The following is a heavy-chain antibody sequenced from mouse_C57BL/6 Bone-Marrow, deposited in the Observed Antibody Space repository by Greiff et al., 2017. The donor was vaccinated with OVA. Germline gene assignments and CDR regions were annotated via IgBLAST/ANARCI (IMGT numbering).Heavy chain of an antibody. Sequence: QVQLQQSGAELVRPGSSVKLSCKASGYTFTSYWMHWVKQRPIQGLEWIGNIDPSDSETHYNQKFKDKATLTVDKSSSTAYMQLSSLTSEDSAVYYCARWMSYGGVFFDYWGQGTTLTVSS. V-gene: IGHV1-52*01. CDR3: ARWMSYGGVFFDY. D-gene: IGHD2-12*01. CDR2: IDPSDSET. J-gene: IGHJ2*01. CDR1: GYTFTSYW.